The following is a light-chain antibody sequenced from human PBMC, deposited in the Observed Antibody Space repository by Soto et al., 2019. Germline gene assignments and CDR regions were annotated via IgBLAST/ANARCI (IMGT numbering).Light chain of an antibody. Sequence: DIVLTQSPDTLSLSPGERATLSCRASQSVSSSNFAWYQQKPAQAPRLLIYGASRRAPGIPERFSGSGSGTDFTLTISRLEPEDFATYYCQQTYTSPTFGQGTKVEVK. J-gene: IGKJ1*01. CDR2: GAS. CDR1: QSVSSSN. CDR3: QQTYTSPT. V-gene: IGKV3-20*01.